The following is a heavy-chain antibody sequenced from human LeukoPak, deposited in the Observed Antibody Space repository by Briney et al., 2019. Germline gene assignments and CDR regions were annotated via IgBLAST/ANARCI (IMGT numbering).Heavy chain of an antibody. V-gene: IGHV3-30-3*01. CDR3: ARGDIYSGSGSHAYYSYAMGV. CDR2: ISYDGSRK. J-gene: IGHJ6*02. Sequence: PGGSLRLSCAASGFTFSTYAMHWVRQAPGRGLEWLTVISYDGSRKYYADSVKGRFTISRDNSKNTLYLQMNSLRAEDTAVYYCARGDIYSGSGSHAYYSYAMGVWGQGTTVTVSS. D-gene: IGHD3-10*01. CDR1: GFTFSTYA.